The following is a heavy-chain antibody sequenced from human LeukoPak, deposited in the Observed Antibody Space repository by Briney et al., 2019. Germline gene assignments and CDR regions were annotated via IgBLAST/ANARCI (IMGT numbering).Heavy chain of an antibody. V-gene: IGHV3-30*02. Sequence: PGGSLRFSGAASGFTFSSYGMHWVRQAPGKGLEWVAFTRYDGSNKYYADSVKGRFTISRDNSKNTLYLQMNSLRAEDTAVYYCTKDRPDNDLWSGYFDYWGQGTLVTVSS. J-gene: IGHJ4*02. CDR2: TRYDGSNK. CDR3: TKDRPDNDLWSGYFDY. D-gene: IGHD3-3*01. CDR1: GFTFSSYG.